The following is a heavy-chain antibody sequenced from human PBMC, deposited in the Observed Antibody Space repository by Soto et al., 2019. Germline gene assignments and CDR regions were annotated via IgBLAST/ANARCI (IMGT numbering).Heavy chain of an antibody. CDR3: TYFDAAAGVDY. Sequence: EVQLVESGGGLVQPGGSLKLSCAASGFPFSGSAMHWVRQASGKGLEWVGRIRSKANNYATAYAASVKGRFTTSRDDSKNTAYLQMSSLKIEDTAVYYCTYFDAAAGVDYWGQGTLVTVSS. J-gene: IGHJ4*02. D-gene: IGHD3-9*01. CDR2: IRSKANNYAT. CDR1: GFPFSGSA. V-gene: IGHV3-73*02.